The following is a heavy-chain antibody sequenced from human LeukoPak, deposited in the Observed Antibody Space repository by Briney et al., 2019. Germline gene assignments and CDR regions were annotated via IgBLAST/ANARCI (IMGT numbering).Heavy chain of an antibody. CDR3: TRTSMVRGVIDY. CDR2: IRSKAYGGTT. Sequence: GGSLRLFCTASGFTFGDYAMIWVREAPGKGLEWVGFIRSKAYGGTTEYAASVKGRFTISRDDSKSIAYLQMNSLKTEDTAVYYCTRTSMVRGVIDYWGQGTLVTVSS. D-gene: IGHD3-10*01. V-gene: IGHV3-49*04. J-gene: IGHJ4*02. CDR1: GFTFGDYA.